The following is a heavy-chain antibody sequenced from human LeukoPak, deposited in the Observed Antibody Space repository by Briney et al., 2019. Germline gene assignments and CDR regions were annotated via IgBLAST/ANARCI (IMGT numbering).Heavy chain of an antibody. CDR2: IHHSGNT. CDR3: AREIRRSGLGSY. J-gene: IGHJ4*02. D-gene: IGHD3-3*01. V-gene: IGHV4-4*02. CDR1: GDSISSSHW. Sequence: PSGTLSLTCAVSGDSISSSHWWTWIRQPPGKGLEWIGEIHHSGNTDYNPSLKSRVTISLDKSKNQFSLKLSSVTAADTAVYYCAREIRRSGLGSYWGQGTLVTVSS.